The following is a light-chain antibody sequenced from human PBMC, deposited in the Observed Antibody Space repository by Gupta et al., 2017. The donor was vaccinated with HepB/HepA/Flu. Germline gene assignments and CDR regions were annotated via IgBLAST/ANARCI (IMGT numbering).Light chain of an antibody. V-gene: IGLV2-23*02. J-gene: IGLJ2*01. CDR2: EVS. CDR3: CSYAGSSTLV. CDR1: SSDVGSYNL. Sequence: QSALTQPASVSGSPGQSITISCTGTSSDVGSYNLVSWYQQHPGKAPKLMFYEVSKRPSGVSNRFSGSKSGNTASLTISGLQAEDEADYYCCSYAGSSTLVFGGGTKLTVL.